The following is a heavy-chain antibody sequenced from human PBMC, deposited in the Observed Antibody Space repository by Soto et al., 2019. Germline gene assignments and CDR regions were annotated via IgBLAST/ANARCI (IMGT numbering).Heavy chain of an antibody. Sequence: SETLSLTCTVSGGSISSSSYYWGWIRQPPGKGLEWIGSIYYSGSTYYNPSLKSRVTISVDTSKNQFSLKLSSVTAADTAVYYCARIAAAGPSYYYGTDVWGQGTTVTVSS. CDR2: IYYSGST. D-gene: IGHD6-13*01. J-gene: IGHJ6*02. CDR1: GGSISSSSYY. CDR3: ARIAAAGPSYYYGTDV. V-gene: IGHV4-39*01.